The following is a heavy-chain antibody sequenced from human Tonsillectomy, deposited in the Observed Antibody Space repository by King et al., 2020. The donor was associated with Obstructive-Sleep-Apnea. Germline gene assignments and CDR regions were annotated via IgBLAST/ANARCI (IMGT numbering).Heavy chain of an antibody. V-gene: IGHV3-7*03. D-gene: IGHD2-8*01. CDR1: RFSFSSYW. J-gene: IGHJ6*02. CDR3: ARDRGLMVHYYYGMDV. Sequence: VQLVESGGGLVQPGGSLRLSCAASRFSFSSYWMNWVRQAPGKGLEWVANIKQDGSEKNYADSVKGRFAISRDNAQNALYLQLNSLRAEDTAVYYCARDRGLMVHYYYGMDVWGQGTTVTVSS. CDR2: IKQDGSEK.